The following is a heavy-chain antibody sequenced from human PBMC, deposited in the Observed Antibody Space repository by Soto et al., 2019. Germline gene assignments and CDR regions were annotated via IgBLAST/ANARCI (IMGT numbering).Heavy chain of an antibody. CDR2: IKQDGSEK. Sequence: GVLRLSCTASGFTFSSYWMSWVRQAPGKGLEWVANIKQDGSEKYYVDSVKGRFTISRDNAKNSLYLQMNSLRAEDTAVYYCASFPHHYYDSSGYYLSRYYGMDVWGQGTTVTVSS. J-gene: IGHJ6*02. CDR1: GFTFSSYW. D-gene: IGHD3-22*01. V-gene: IGHV3-7*01. CDR3: ASFPHHYYDSSGYYLSRYYGMDV.